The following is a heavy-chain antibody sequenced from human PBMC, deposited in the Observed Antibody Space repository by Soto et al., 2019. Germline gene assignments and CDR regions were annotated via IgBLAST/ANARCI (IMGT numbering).Heavy chain of an antibody. J-gene: IGHJ3*01. CDR2: ISSDGSDK. CDR3: AKDQGIAASHGID. V-gene: IGHV3-30*18. Sequence: QVQLVESGGGVVQPGTSLRLSCAASGFTFNNYGMHWVRQAPGTGLEWVAAISSDGSDKYYADSVKGRLTISRDNSKNTLYLQMHSLRVEDTAVYYCAKDQGIAASHGIDWGQGTMVTVSS. D-gene: IGHD6-13*01. CDR1: GFTFNNYG.